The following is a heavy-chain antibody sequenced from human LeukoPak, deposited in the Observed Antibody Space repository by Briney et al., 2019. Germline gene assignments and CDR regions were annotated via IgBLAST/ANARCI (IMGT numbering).Heavy chain of an antibody. V-gene: IGHV3-7*01. D-gene: IGHD5-24*01. J-gene: IGHJ5*02. CDR1: GFTFSRYW. CDR3: ARDDRADMATTLWDL. CDR2: IKKDGSDK. Sequence: PGGSLRLSCAASGFTFSRYWMSWVRQAPGKGLEWVANIKKDGSDKYYVDSVKGRFTISRDNAKESLYLQMNSLRAEDTAVYFCARDDRADMATTLWDLSGQGTLVTVSS.